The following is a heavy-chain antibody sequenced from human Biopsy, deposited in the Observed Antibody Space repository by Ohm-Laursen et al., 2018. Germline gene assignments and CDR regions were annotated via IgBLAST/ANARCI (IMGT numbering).Heavy chain of an antibody. CDR1: GGSISSFY. CDR3: ARLWGGYHFHGMDV. J-gene: IGHJ6*02. CDR2: ISDSGST. V-gene: IGHV4-4*09. Sequence: SETLSLTCAVSGGSISSFYWTWIRQPPGKGPEWIGDISDSGSTNYKPSLKSRVIISVDTSKNQFSLNLNSVTAADTAVYYCARLWGGYHFHGMDVWGQGTTVTVSS. D-gene: IGHD7-27*01.